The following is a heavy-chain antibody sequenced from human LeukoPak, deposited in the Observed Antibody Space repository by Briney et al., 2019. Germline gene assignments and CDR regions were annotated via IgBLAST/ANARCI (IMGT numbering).Heavy chain of an antibody. Sequence: GGSLRLSCAASGFTFSNAWMSWVRQAPGKGLEWVAVISYDGSNKYYADSVKGRFTISRDNSKNTLYLQMNSLRAEDTAVYYCARALLQIYWFDPWGQGTLVTVSS. D-gene: IGHD2-15*01. CDR3: ARALLQIYWFDP. CDR2: ISYDGSNK. J-gene: IGHJ5*02. V-gene: IGHV3-30*03. CDR1: GFTFSNAW.